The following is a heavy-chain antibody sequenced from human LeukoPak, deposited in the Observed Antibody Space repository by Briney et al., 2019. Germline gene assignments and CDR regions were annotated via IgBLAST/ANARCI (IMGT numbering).Heavy chain of an antibody. V-gene: IGHV4-59*01. D-gene: IGHD6-19*01. Sequence: PSETLSLTCTVSGGSISSYYWSWIRQPPGKGLEWIGYIYYSGSTNYNPSLKSRVTISVDTSKNQFSLKLSSVTAADTAVYYCARISSGWYTADYWGQGTLVTVSS. CDR1: GGSISSYY. J-gene: IGHJ4*02. CDR2: IYYSGST. CDR3: ARISSGWYTADY.